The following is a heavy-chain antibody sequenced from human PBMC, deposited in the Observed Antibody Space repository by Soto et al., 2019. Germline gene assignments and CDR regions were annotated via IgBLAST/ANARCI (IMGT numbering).Heavy chain of an antibody. J-gene: IGHJ6*02. V-gene: IGHV1-69*06. Sequence: SVKVSCKASGGTFSSYAISWVRQAPGQGLEWMGGIIPIFGTANYAQKFQGRVTITADKSTSTAYMEPSSLRSEDTAVYYCARDYYDSSGYRDYYGMDVWGQGTTVTVSS. D-gene: IGHD3-22*01. CDR3: ARDYYDSSGYRDYYGMDV. CDR2: IIPIFGTA. CDR1: GGTFSSYA.